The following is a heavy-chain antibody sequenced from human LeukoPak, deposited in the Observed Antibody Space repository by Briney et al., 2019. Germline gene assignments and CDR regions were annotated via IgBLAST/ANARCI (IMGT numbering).Heavy chain of an antibody. CDR2: IYYSGST. CDR1: GGSISSYY. V-gene: IGHV4-59*01. Sequence: PSETLSLTCTVSGGSISSYYWSWIRQPPGKGLEWIGYIYYSGSTNYNPSLKSRVTISVDTSKNQFSLKLSSVTAADTAVYYCARGPLDPYSSSWYFDYWGQGTLVTVSS. CDR3: ARGPLDPYSSSWYFDY. D-gene: IGHD6-13*01. J-gene: IGHJ4*02.